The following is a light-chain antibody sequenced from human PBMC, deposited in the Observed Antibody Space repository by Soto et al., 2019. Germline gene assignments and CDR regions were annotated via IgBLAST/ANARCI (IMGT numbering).Light chain of an antibody. V-gene: IGKV1-12*02. CDR3: QQANSFPWT. CDR2: AAS. Sequence: DIQMTQSPSSVSASVGDRVTITCRASQGISRWLAWYQQKPGRAPKLLIYAASNLQSGVPSRFSGSGSETDYTLTISSLQPEDFATYYCQQANSFPWTCGQGTKVEVK. CDR1: QGISRW. J-gene: IGKJ1*01.